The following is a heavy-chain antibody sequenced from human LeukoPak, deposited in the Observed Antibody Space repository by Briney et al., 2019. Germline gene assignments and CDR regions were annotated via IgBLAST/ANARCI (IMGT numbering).Heavy chain of an antibody. J-gene: IGHJ5*02. CDR3: ARARDTIVVVPALYDP. Sequence: PGGSLRLSCAASGFTFSSYSMNWVRQAPGKGLEWVSSISSSSSYIYYADSVKGRFTISRDNAKNSLYLQMNSLRAEDTAVYYCARARDTIVVVPALYDPWGQGTLVTVSS. D-gene: IGHD2-2*01. CDR2: ISSSSSYI. V-gene: IGHV3-21*01. CDR1: GFTFSSYS.